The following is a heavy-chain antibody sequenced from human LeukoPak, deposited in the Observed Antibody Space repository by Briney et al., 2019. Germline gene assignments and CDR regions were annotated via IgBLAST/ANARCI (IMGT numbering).Heavy chain of an antibody. Sequence: SETLSLTCAVSGGSFSGFYLSWIRQPPGKGLEWIGEISHSGSTNYNPSLKSRVTISVDTSKKQFSLKLDSVTAADTAVYYCARGRIVAAASNWCFDLWGRSTLVTVSS. V-gene: IGHV4-34*01. CDR2: ISHSGST. CDR3: ARGRIVAAASNWCFDL. J-gene: IGHJ2*01. CDR1: GGSFSGFY. D-gene: IGHD2-2*01.